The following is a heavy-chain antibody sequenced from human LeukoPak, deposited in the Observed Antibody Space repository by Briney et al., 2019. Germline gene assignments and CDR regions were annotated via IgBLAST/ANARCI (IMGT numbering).Heavy chain of an antibody. V-gene: IGHV3-30*18. CDR3: AKALYSRAWNK. J-gene: IGHJ4*02. Sequence: GGSLRLSCEASGFTFSGYDMHWVRQAPGKGLEWVAFISNDGSNKYHADSVKDRFTISRDNSKSTLYLQMNSLRGEDTAVYYCAKALYSRAWNKWGQGTLVTVSS. CDR2: ISNDGSNK. CDR1: GFTFSGYD. D-gene: IGHD6-19*01.